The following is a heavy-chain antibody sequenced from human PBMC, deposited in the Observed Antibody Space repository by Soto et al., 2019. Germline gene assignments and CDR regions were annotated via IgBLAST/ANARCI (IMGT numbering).Heavy chain of an antibody. D-gene: IGHD5-12*01. J-gene: IGHJ4*02. CDR1: GGSISSSSYY. V-gene: IGHV4-39*01. Sequence: QLQLQESGPGLVKPSETLSLTCTVSGGSISSSSYYWGWIRQPPGKGLEWIRSIYYSGSTYYNPSLKGRVTISVDTCKSQFYLKLSSVTAADTAVYYCARHADRSGGYTDYWGQGTLVTVSS. CDR2: IYYSGST. CDR3: ARHADRSGGYTDY.